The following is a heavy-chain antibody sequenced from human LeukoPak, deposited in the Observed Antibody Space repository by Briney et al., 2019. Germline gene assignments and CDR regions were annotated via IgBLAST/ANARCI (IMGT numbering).Heavy chain of an antibody. J-gene: IGHJ6*03. CDR3: ARGEVVTASLPDYFYYYMDV. D-gene: IGHD2-21*02. CDR2: ITDSGSTI. V-gene: IGHV3-48*03. CDR1: GFTFSTYE. Sequence: GGSLRLSCAASGFTFSTYEMNWVRQAPGKGLEWVSYITDSGSTIYYADSVKGRFTISRDNAKNSLFLQMNSLRAEDTAVYYCARGEVVTASLPDYFYYYMDVWGKGTTVTISS.